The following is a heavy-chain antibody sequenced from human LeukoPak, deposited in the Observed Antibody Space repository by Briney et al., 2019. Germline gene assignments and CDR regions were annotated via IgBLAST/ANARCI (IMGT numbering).Heavy chain of an antibody. CDR3: ASGAYYPFDF. CDR1: GYPFSSYG. J-gene: IGHJ4*02. D-gene: IGHD1-26*01. V-gene: IGHV1-18*01. Sequence: APVQVSCKRSGYPFSSYGITWVRQAPGQGLEWVGWISAYNGHTQYGQNVQGRVTMTTETSTDTAYLELRNLTTDDTAEYFCASGAYYPFDFWGQGTLVSVSS. CDR2: ISAYNGHT.